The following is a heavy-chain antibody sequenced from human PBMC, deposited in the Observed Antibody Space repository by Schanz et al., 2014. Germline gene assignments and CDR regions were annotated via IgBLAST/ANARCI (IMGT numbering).Heavy chain of an antibody. CDR1: GGSISSSNYY. V-gene: IGHV4-30-4*08. D-gene: IGHD2-8*02. CDR3: ARDSLRGATGGYGMDV. CDR2: IYYSGNT. Sequence: QVQLQESGPGLVKPSQTLSLTCTVSGGSISSSNYYWGWIRQHPGKGLEWIGYIYYSGNTNYNASRKTRVTISGDNSKNQFSRKVRSVTAADTAVYYCARDSLRGATGGYGMDVWGQGTTVTVSS. J-gene: IGHJ6*02.